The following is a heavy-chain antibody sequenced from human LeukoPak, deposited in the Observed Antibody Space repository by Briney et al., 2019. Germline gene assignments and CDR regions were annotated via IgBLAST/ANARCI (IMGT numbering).Heavy chain of an antibody. D-gene: IGHD1-1*01. V-gene: IGHV3-21*01. CDR2: ISSSSSYI. CDR1: GFTFSSYS. Sequence: GGSLRLSCAASGFTFSSYSMNRVRQAPGKGLEWVSSISSSSSYIYYADSVKGRFTISRDNAKNSLYLQMNSLRAEDTAVYYCARDQNNWNEKDCWGQGTLVTVSS. J-gene: IGHJ4*02. CDR3: ARDQNNWNEKDC.